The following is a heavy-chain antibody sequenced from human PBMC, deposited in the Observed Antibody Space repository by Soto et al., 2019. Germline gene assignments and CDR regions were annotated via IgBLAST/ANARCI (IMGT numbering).Heavy chain of an antibody. CDR2: IYYSGST. CDR3: ARDRRDFWSGLYYYYGMDV. CDR1: GGSISSYY. J-gene: IGHJ6*02. Sequence: SETLSLTCTVSGGSISSYYWSWIRQPPGKGLEWIGYIYYSGSTNYNPSLKSRVTISVDTSKNQFSLKLSSVTAADTAVYYCARDRRDFWSGLYYYYGMDVWGQGTTVTVSS. D-gene: IGHD3-3*01. V-gene: IGHV4-59*01.